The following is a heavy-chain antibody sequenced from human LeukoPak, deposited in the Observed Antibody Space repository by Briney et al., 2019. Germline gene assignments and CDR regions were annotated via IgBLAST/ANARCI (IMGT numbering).Heavy chain of an antibody. J-gene: IGHJ3*02. D-gene: IGHD1-26*01. CDR3: ARDREGSRDAFDI. V-gene: IGHV3-7*01. CDR2: IKQDGSEK. CDR1: GFTFSRYW. Sequence: PGGSLRLSCAASGFTFSRYWMSWVRQAPGKGLELVANIKQDGSEKFYGDSVKGRFTISRDNAKNSLYLQINSLRAEDTAVYYCARDREGSRDAFDIWGQGTMVTVSS.